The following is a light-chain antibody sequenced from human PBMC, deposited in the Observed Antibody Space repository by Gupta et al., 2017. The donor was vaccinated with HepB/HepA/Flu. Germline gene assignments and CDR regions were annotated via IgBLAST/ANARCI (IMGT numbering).Light chain of an antibody. CDR2: WAS. CDR1: QTSLNRSNNENN. J-gene: IGKJ5*01. Sequence: DILMTQSPDSLPVSLGERATMNCKSSQTSLNRSNNENNLAWYQQKAGQPPKLLIYWASTRESGVPDRFSGSGSGTDFTLTISSLQGEDVAIYYCQQDNYGLLTFGQGTQVEIK. V-gene: IGKV4-1*01. CDR3: QQDNYGLLT.